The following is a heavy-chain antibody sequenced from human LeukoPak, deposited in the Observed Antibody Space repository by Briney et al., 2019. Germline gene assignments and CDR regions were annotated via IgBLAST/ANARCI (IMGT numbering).Heavy chain of an antibody. D-gene: IGHD2-2*01. V-gene: IGHV1-24*01. CDR3: ATATTEIVVVPAATYYYYMDV. CDR1: GYTLTELS. Sequence: GASVKVSCTVSGYTLTELSMHWVRQAPGKGLEWMGGFDPEDGETIYAQKFQGRVTMTEDTSTDTAYMELSSLRSEDTAVYYCATATTEIVVVPAATYYYYMDVWGKGTTVTVSS. J-gene: IGHJ6*03. CDR2: FDPEDGET.